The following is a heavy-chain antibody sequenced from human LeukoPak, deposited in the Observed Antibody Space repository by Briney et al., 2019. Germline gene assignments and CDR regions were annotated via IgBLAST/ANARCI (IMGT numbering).Heavy chain of an antibody. V-gene: IGHV4-59*12. Sequence: SETLSLTCTVSGGSISSYYWSWIRQPPGKGLEWIGYIYYSGSTNYNPSLKSRVTISVDTSKNQFSLKLSSVTAADTAVYYCARDYYDSSGLHYYGMDVWGQGTTVTVSS. CDR1: GGSISSYY. CDR2: IYYSGST. D-gene: IGHD3-22*01. CDR3: ARDYYDSSGLHYYGMDV. J-gene: IGHJ6*02.